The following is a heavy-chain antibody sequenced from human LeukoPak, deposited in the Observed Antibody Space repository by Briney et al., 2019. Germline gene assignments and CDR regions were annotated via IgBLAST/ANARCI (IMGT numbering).Heavy chain of an antibody. Sequence: PSETLSLTCAVYGGSFSGYYLSWIRQPPGKGLEWIGEINHSGSTNYNPSLKSRVTISVDTSKNQFSLKLSSLTAADTAVYYCARSGPVDCSGGSCYEGYWGQGTLVTVSS. CDR2: INHSGST. J-gene: IGHJ4*02. CDR1: GGSFSGYY. V-gene: IGHV4-34*01. D-gene: IGHD2-15*01. CDR3: ARSGPVDCSGGSCYEGY.